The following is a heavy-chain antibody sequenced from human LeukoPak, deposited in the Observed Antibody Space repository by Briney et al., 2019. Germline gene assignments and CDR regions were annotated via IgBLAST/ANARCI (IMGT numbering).Heavy chain of an antibody. CDR3: AREYDILTRFAFDI. CDR2: IWYDGSNK. J-gene: IGHJ3*02. Sequence: PGGSLRLSCAASGFTFSSYGMHWVRQAPGKGLEWVAVIWYDGSNKYYADSVKGRFTISRDNSKNTLYLQMNSLRAEDTAVYYCAREYDILTRFAFDIWGQGTMVTVS. CDR1: GFTFSSYG. D-gene: IGHD3-9*01. V-gene: IGHV3-33*01.